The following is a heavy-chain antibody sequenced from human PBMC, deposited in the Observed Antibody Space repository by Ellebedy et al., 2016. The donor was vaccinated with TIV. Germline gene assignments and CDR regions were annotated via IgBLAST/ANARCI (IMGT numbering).Heavy chain of an antibody. V-gene: IGHV3-9*01. CDR2: ISWNSGSI. D-gene: IGHD6-19*01. Sequence: SLKISXAASGFTFDDYAMHWVRQAPGKGLEWVSGISWNSGSIGYADSVKGRFTISRDNAKNSLYLQMNSLRAEDTALYYCAKDPFSGWENAFDIWGQGTMVTVSS. CDR1: GFTFDDYA. CDR3: AKDPFSGWENAFDI. J-gene: IGHJ3*02.